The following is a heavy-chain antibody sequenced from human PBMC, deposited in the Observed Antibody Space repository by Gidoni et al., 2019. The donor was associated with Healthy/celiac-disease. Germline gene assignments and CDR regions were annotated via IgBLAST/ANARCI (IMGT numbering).Heavy chain of an antibody. CDR3: ARDVQRGGDYGMDV. CDR1: GFTFSSYG. D-gene: IGHD3-10*02. V-gene: IGHV3-33*01. J-gene: IGHJ6*02. Sequence: QVQLVESGGGVVQPGRSLRLSCAAYGFTFSSYGMHWVRQAPGKGLEWVAVIWYDGSNKYYADSVKGRFTISRDNSKNTLYLQMNSLRAEDTAVYYCARDVQRGGDYGMDVWGQGTTVTVSS. CDR2: IWYDGSNK.